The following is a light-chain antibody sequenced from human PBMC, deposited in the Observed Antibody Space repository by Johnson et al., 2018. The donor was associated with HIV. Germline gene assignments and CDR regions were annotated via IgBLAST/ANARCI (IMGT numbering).Light chain of an antibody. CDR1: SSNIGSNY. V-gene: IGLV1-51*02. CDR2: ENN. J-gene: IGLJ1*01. Sequence: QSVLTQPPSVSAAPGQKVTISCSGSSSNIGSNYVSWYQQLPGTAPKLLIYENNKRPSGIPDRFSGSKSGTSATLGITGLQTGDEADYYCGTWDSSLSAGGGFGTGTTVTVL. CDR3: GTWDSSLSAGGG.